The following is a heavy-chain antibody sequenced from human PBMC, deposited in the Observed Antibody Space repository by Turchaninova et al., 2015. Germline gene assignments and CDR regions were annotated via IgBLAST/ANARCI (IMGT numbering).Heavy chain of an antibody. D-gene: IGHD2-8*01. CDR2: INPNPGGT. V-gene: IGHV1-2*02. CDR3: ARNNDHDY. J-gene: IGHJ4*02. Sequence: QVQLVQSGAEVKKPGASVKVSCKASGYIFTDYSMHWVRQAPGEGLEWMGWINPNPGGTNYAQKCQGRVTVTWDTYISTAYMELSSLRTDDTAVYYCARNNDHDYWGQGTLVTVSS. CDR1: GYIFTDYS.